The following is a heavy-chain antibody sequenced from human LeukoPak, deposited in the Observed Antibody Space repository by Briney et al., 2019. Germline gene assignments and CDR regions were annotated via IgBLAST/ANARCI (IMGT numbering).Heavy chain of an antibody. D-gene: IGHD3-22*01. Sequence: GGSLRLSCATSGFTFSTYAMHWVRHAPGKGLEWVSGISWNSGSIGYADSVKGRFTISRDNAKNSLYLQMNSLRAEDTALYYCAKAPGYYDSSGYGEDWGQGTLVTVSS. J-gene: IGHJ4*02. CDR3: AKAPGYYDSSGYGED. V-gene: IGHV3-9*01. CDR2: ISWNSGSI. CDR1: GFTFSTYA.